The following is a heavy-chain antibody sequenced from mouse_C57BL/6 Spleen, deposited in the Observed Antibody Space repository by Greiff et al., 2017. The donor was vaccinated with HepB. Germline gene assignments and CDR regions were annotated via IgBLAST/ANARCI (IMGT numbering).Heavy chain of an antibody. D-gene: IGHD2-4*01. CDR1: GFTFSDYG. Sequence: EVKLVESGGGLVKPGGSLKLSCAASGFTFSDYGMHWVRQAPEKGLEWVAYISSGSSTIYYADTVKGRFTISRDNAKNTLFLQMTSLRSEDTAMYYCARTGIYYDYYYAMDYWGQGTSVTVSS. CDR3: ARTGIYYDYYYAMDY. CDR2: ISSGSSTI. J-gene: IGHJ4*01. V-gene: IGHV5-17*01.